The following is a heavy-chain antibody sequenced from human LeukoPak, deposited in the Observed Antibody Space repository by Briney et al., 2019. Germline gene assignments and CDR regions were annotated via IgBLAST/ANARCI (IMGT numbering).Heavy chain of an antibody. CDR2: ISGSGTNT. D-gene: IGHD3-16*01. J-gene: IGHJ4*02. CDR3: AKDLGGGGGSVFDY. Sequence: PGGSLRLSCAASGFTFSNHAMSWVRQAPGKGLEWVSTISGSGTNTYYTDSVKGRFTISKDNSKNTLSLQMNSLRAEDTAIYYGAKDLGGGGGSVFDYWGQGALVTVSS. CDR1: GFTFSNHA. V-gene: IGHV3-23*01.